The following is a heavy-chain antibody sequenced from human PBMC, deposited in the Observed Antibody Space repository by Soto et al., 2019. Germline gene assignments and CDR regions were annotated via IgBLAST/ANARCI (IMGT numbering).Heavy chain of an antibody. CDR3: ARDPYDNSGSYFNAPLDY. CDR1: GFTLSNYG. CDR2: MWSDGTTK. Sequence: PGGSLRLSCAASGFTLSNYGMHWVRQAPGKGLDWVAVMWSDGTTKFYADSVKGRLTLSRDNSKNTLYLQTDSLRAEDTAVYYCARDPYDNSGSYFNAPLDYWGQGTLVTVSS. J-gene: IGHJ4*02. D-gene: IGHD3-22*01. V-gene: IGHV3-33*01.